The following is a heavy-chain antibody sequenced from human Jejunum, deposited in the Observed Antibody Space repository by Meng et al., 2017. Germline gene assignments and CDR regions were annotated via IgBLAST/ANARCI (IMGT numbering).Heavy chain of an antibody. CDR1: GGSINSVDYY. J-gene: IGHJ4*02. Sequence: QLQESGPGLVKPSQTLSLTCTVSGGSINSVDYYWNWIRQPPGKGLEWLGYIHSSGNTYYTPSLKTRLAMSLDTSKNQFSLRLTSVTAADTATYNCVRNPVIPDARTFDFWGRGALVTVSS. D-gene: IGHD2-21*01. CDR2: IHSSGNT. V-gene: IGHV4-30-4*01. CDR3: VRNPVIPDARTFDF.